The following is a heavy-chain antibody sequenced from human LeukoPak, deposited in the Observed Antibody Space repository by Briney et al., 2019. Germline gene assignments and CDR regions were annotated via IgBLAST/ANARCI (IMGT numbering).Heavy chain of an antibody. V-gene: IGHV3-30-3*01. CDR1: EFTFDNFA. J-gene: IGHJ6*03. D-gene: IGHD4-11*01. CDR2: ISYDGSDK. Sequence: PGRSLRLSCAASEFTFDNFAMHWVRQAPGKGLEWVAFISYDGSDKYYADSVKGRFTISRDDSKSALYLHMNSLRAEDTAVYYCARDYSPMTTVSRTYYFFHLDVWGEGTTVTVSS. CDR3: ARDYSPMTTVSRTYYFFHLDV.